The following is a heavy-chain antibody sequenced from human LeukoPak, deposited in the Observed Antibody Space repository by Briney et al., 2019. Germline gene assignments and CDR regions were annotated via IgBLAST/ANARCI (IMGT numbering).Heavy chain of an antibody. CDR2: ISGSNSYI. CDR3: ARVKEVIPIFGSKRGSWYFDL. Sequence: PGGSLRLSCAASGFTFNSYSMNWVRQAPGKGLEWVSSISGSNSYIYYADSMKGRFTISRDNAKNSLYLQMNSLRAEDTAVYYCARVKEVIPIFGSKRGSWYFDLWGRGTLVTVSS. V-gene: IGHV3-21*01. CDR1: GFTFNSYS. D-gene: IGHD3-3*01. J-gene: IGHJ2*01.